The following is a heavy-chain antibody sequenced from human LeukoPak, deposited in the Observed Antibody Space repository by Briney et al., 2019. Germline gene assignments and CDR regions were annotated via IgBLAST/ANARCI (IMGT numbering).Heavy chain of an antibody. CDR2: ISAYNGNT. D-gene: IGHD3-3*01. V-gene: IGHV1-18*04. Sequence: ASVKVSCKASGYTFTGYYMHWVRQAPGQGLEWMGWISAYNGNTNYAQKLQGRVTMTTDTSTSTAYMELRSLRSDDTAVYYCARDSGLEWLLSFYYYMDVWGKGTTVTVSS. J-gene: IGHJ6*03. CDR1: GYTFTGYY. CDR3: ARDSGLEWLLSFYYYMDV.